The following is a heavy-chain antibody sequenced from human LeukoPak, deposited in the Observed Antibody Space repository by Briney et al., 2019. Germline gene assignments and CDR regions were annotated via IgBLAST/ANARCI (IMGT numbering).Heavy chain of an antibody. J-gene: IGHJ4*02. CDR3: ARGYSGSYQVDY. CDR1: GGSFSGYY. CDR2: IYYSGST. V-gene: IGHV4-59*01. Sequence: KPSETLSLTCAVYGGSFSGYYWSWIRQPPGKGLEWIGYIYYSGSTNYNPSLKSRVTISVDTSKNQFSLKLSSVTAADTAVYYCARGYSGSYQVDYWGQGTLVTVSS. D-gene: IGHD1-26*01.